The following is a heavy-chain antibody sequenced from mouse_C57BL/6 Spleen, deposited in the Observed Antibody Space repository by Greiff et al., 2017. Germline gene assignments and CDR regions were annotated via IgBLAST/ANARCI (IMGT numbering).Heavy chain of an antibody. Sequence: QVQLQQSGPGLVQPSQSLSITCTVSGFSLTSYGVHWVRQSPGKGLEWLGVIWSGGSTDYNAAFISRLSISKDNSKSQVFFKMNSLQADDTAIYYCASVYYSNPYYFDYWGQGTTLTVSS. V-gene: IGHV2-2*01. CDR3: ASVYYSNPYYFDY. CDR1: GFSLTSYG. J-gene: IGHJ2*01. D-gene: IGHD2-5*01. CDR2: IWSGGST.